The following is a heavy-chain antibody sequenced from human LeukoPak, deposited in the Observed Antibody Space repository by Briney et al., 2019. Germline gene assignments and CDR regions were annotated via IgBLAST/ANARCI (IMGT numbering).Heavy chain of an antibody. CDR1: GGSINSNTYF. CDR3: ARYVDPYDISPHSFDI. CDR2: IYASGGT. V-gene: IGHV4-61*02. Sequence: SETLSLTCTVSGGSINSNTYFWNWIRQPAGKRLEWMERIYASGGTDYNPSLRSRLSMSINRSSNQISLTLRSVTAADTAVYYCARYVDPYDISPHSFDIWGQGTVVTVSS. J-gene: IGHJ3*02. D-gene: IGHD3-22*01.